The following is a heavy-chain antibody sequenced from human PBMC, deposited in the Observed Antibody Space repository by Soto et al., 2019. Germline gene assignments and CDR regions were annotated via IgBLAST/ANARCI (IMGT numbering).Heavy chain of an antibody. Sequence: VGSLRLSCAASGFTFSSYDMHWVRQATGKGLEWVSAIGTAGDTYYPGSVKGRFTISRENAKNSLYLQMNSLRAGDTAVYYCARAPLAAGPYYYGMDVWGQGTTVTVSS. D-gene: IGHD6-13*01. CDR2: IGTAGDT. V-gene: IGHV3-13*01. CDR3: ARAPLAAGPYYYGMDV. CDR1: GFTFSSYD. J-gene: IGHJ6*02.